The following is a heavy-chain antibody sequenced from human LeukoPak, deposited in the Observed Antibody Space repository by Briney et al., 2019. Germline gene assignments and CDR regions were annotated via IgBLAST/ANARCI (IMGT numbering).Heavy chain of an antibody. CDR3: ARHVTMVRGIIFYYYGMDV. Sequence: GESLQISCKGSGYSFTTYWIGWVRQMPGKGLEWMGITYPGDSDTRYSPSFQGQVTISADKSISTAYLQWSSLKASDTAMYYCARHVTMVRGIIFYYYGMDVWGQGTTVTVSS. D-gene: IGHD3-10*01. J-gene: IGHJ6*02. CDR1: GYSFTTYW. V-gene: IGHV5-51*01. CDR2: TYPGDSDT.